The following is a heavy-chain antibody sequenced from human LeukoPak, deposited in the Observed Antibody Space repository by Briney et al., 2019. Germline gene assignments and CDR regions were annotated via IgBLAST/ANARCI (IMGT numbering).Heavy chain of an antibody. D-gene: IGHD3-10*01. J-gene: IGHJ5*02. CDR3: ARGGSGSYFSWLDP. CDR2: INPNSGGT. CDR1: GYTFTGYY. Sequence: ASVKVSCKASGYTFTGYYIHWVRQAPGQGLESMGWINPNSGGTNYAQKFQGRVTMTRDTSISTAYMELSRLRFDDTAVYYCARGGSGSYFSWLDPWGQGTLVTVSS. V-gene: IGHV1-2*02.